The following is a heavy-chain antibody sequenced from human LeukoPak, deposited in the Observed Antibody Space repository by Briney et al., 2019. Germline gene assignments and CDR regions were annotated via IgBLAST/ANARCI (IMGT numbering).Heavy chain of an antibody. Sequence: GGSLRLSCAASGFTFSDYYMNWIRQASGKGLEWVSYISSSGSTIYYADSVKGRFTISRDNAKNSLYLQMNSLRAEDTAVYYCARARTTGSLNAFDIWGQGTMVTVSS. D-gene: IGHD1-1*01. V-gene: IGHV3-11*01. J-gene: IGHJ3*02. CDR2: ISSSGSTI. CDR3: ARARTTGSLNAFDI. CDR1: GFTFSDYY.